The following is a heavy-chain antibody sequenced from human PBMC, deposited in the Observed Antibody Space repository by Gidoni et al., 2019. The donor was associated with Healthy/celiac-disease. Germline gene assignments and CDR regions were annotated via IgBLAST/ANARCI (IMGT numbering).Heavy chain of an antibody. V-gene: IGHV3-30-3*01. CDR3: ARDYYDSSGYYFGDAFDI. J-gene: IGHJ3*02. CDR2: LSDEGSNK. D-gene: IGHD3-22*01. Sequence: QVQLVESGGGVVQPGRSLRLSCAASGFTFSSYAMHWVRQAPGKGPAGVAVLSDEGSNKYYADSVKCRFTISRDNSKNTLYLQMNSLRAEDTAVYYCARDYYDSSGYYFGDAFDIWGQVTMVTVSS. CDR1: GFTFSSYA.